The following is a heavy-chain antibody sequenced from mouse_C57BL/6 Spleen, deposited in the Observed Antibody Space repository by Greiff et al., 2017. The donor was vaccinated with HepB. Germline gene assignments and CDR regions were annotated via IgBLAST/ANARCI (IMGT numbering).Heavy chain of an antibody. CDR1: GYTFTDYN. J-gene: IGHJ4*01. D-gene: IGHD2-4*01. CDR2: INPNNGGT. CDR3: ARGGDYPLYAMDY. V-gene: IGHV1-22*01. Sequence: EVKLVESGPELVKPGASVKMSCKASGYTFTDYNMHWVKQSHGKSLEWIGYINPNNGGTSYNQKFKGKATLTVNKSSSTAYMELRSLTSEDSAVYYCARGGDYPLYAMDYWGEGTSVTVSS.